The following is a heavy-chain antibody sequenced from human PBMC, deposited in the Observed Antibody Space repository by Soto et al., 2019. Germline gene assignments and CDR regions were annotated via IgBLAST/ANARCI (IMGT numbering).Heavy chain of an antibody. J-gene: IGHJ4*02. Sequence: SLTCTVSGGSISSYYWSWIRQPAGKGLEWIGRIYTSGSTNYNPSLKSRVTMSVDTSKNQFSLKLSSVTAADTAVYYCARHSSARITIFGVVPQWFFDYWGQGTLVTVSS. V-gene: IGHV4-4*07. D-gene: IGHD3-3*01. CDR2: IYTSGST. CDR1: GGSISSYY. CDR3: ARHSSARITIFGVVPQWFFDY.